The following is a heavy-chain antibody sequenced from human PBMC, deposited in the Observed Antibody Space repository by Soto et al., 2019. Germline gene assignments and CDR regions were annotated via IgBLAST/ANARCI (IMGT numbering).Heavy chain of an antibody. V-gene: IGHV4-31*03. J-gene: IGHJ5*02. D-gene: IGHD2-2*01. Sequence: SETLSVACTVSGDSISSGGYYWCWIRQHPGKGLEWIGYIYYSGTTYYNPSLKSRVTISVDTSKNQFSLKLSSVSAADTARYYCAMNSMVVVPAPGFDPWGGGTPVTVSS. CDR2: IYYSGTT. CDR1: GDSISSGGYY. CDR3: AMNSMVVVPAPGFDP.